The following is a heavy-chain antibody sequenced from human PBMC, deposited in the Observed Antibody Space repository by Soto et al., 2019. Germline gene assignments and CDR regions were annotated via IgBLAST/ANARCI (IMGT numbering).Heavy chain of an antibody. D-gene: IGHD1-26*01. Sequence: VGSLRLSCAASGFTFSSYGMNWVRQAPGKGLEWVSYISSSSTTIYYGDSVKGRFTVSRDNAKNSVYLQMNSLRAEDTAVYYCAIEKVGATAVLVFDIGGQGTMVTVPS. CDR2: ISSSSTTI. V-gene: IGHV3-48*01. CDR1: GFTFSSYG. CDR3: AIEKVGATAVLVFDI. J-gene: IGHJ3*02.